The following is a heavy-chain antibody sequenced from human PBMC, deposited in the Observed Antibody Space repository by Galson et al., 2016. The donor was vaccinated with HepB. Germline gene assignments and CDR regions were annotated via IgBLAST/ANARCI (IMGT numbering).Heavy chain of an antibody. CDR1: DDSIRRSNW. Sequence: SETLSLTCIVSDDSIRRSNWWSWVRQAPGKGLEWIGEIKITGDTNYNPSLKSRVTILVDKSKNQFSLNLASVTAADTALYYCARHLVTPRTRGFDYWVQGTLVTVST. D-gene: IGHD1-26*01. CDR2: IKITGDT. J-gene: IGHJ4*02. CDR3: ARHLVTPRTRGFDY. V-gene: IGHV4-4*02.